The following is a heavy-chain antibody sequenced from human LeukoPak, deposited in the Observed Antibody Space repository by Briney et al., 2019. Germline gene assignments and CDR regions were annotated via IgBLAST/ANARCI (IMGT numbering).Heavy chain of an antibody. CDR3: ARDPYSGNYGDYYYYYMDV. J-gene: IGHJ6*03. Sequence: GGSLRLSCAASGFTFNTYTMNWVRQAPGKGLEWVSSISTSSIYIYYADSVRGRFTISRDNARNSLYLHMNSLRDEDTAVYYCARDPYSGNYGDYYYYYMDVWGKGTTVTISS. V-gene: IGHV3-21*01. CDR1: GFTFNTYT. CDR2: ISTSSIYI. D-gene: IGHD1-26*01.